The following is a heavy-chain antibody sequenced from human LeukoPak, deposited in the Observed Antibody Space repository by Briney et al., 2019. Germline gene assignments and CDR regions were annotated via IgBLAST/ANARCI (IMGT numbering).Heavy chain of an antibody. CDR3: ARDFGED. CDR2: IYHSGST. J-gene: IGHJ4*02. V-gene: IGHV4-38-2*02. CDR1: GYSISGGYY. D-gene: IGHD3-10*01. Sequence: SETLSLTCTVSGYSISGGYYWGWIRQPPGKGLEWIGTIYHSGSTYYNPSLNSRVIISVDTSRNQFSLKLTSVTAADTAVYYCARDFGEDWGQGTLVTVSS.